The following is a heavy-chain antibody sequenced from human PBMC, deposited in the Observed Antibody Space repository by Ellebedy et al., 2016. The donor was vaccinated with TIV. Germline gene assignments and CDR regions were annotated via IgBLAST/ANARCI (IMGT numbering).Heavy chain of an antibody. V-gene: IGHV1-18*01. Sequence: AASVKVSCKASGYTFTSYGITCVRQAPGQGLEWMGWISAYTVTRNYVQNFQGRVTMTTDTSTSTAYMELTSLRSDDTAVYYCAREGEAHYDCWSGNQNYAMDVWGQGTTVTVSS. J-gene: IGHJ6*02. D-gene: IGHD3-3*01. CDR3: AREGEAHYDCWSGNQNYAMDV. CDR2: ISAYTVTR. CDR1: GYTFTSYG.